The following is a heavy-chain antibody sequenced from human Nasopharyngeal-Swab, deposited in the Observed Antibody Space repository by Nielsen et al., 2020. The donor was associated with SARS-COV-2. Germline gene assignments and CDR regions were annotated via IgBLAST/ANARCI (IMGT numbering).Heavy chain of an antibody. Sequence: GESLKISCAASGFTVSSNYMSWVRQAPGKGLEWVSVIYSGGSTYYADSVKGRFTISRDNSKSTLYLQMNSLRAEDTAVYYCARDGTGTTRKNGWFDPWGQGTLVTVSS. J-gene: IGHJ5*02. CDR2: IYSGGST. CDR1: GFTVSSNY. CDR3: ARDGTGTTRKNGWFDP. D-gene: IGHD1-1*01. V-gene: IGHV3-66*01.